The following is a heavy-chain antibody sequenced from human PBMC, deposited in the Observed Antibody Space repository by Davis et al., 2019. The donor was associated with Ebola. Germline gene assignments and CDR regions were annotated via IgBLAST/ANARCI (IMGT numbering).Heavy chain of an antibody. CDR3: ARGGYSYGYGLDF. J-gene: IGHJ4*02. CDR2: INPSGGST. D-gene: IGHD5-18*01. Sequence: ASVKVSCKASGYTFTSYGIAWVRQAPGQGLEWMGIINPSGGSTSYAQKFQGRVTMTWDNSISTAFMEVRSLTSADTSVYYCARGGYSYGYGLDFWGQGSLVTVTS. CDR1: GYTFTSYG. V-gene: IGHV1-46*01.